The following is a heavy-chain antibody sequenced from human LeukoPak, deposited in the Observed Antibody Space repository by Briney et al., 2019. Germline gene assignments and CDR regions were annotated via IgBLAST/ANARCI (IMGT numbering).Heavy chain of an antibody. V-gene: IGHV3-23*01. CDR2: ISGSGGST. CDR1: GFTFSNYA. J-gene: IGHJ5*01. Sequence: PGGSLRLSCAASGFTFSNYAMRWVRQAPGKGLEWVSGISGSGGSTYYADSVKGRFTISRDNSKNTLYVQMNSLRAEDTAVYYCAKEGSSGSYYDSWGQGTLVTVYS. D-gene: IGHD3-10*01. CDR3: AKEGSSGSYYDS.